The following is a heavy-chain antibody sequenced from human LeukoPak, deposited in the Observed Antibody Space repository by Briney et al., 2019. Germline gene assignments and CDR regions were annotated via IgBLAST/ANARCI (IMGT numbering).Heavy chain of an antibody. CDR2: INPNSGGT. Sequence: ASVKVSCKASGYTFTGYYMRWVRQAPGQGLEWMGWINPNSGGTNYAQKFQGRVTMTRDTSISTAYMELSRLRSDDTAVYYCARVDYYDRSGRAFDIWGQGTMVTVSS. CDR1: GYTFTGYY. J-gene: IGHJ3*02. D-gene: IGHD3-22*01. CDR3: ARVDYYDRSGRAFDI. V-gene: IGHV1-2*02.